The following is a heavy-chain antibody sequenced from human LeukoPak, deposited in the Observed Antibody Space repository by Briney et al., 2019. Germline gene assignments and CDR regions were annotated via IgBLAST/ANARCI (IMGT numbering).Heavy chain of an antibody. D-gene: IGHD3-10*01. CDR3: ARDRATYGPEYDD. J-gene: IGHJ4*02. CDR2: INPNSGDT. Sequence: EASVKVSCKASGYTFTDYFIHWVRQDPGQGLEWMAWINPNSGDTNCAQKFQGRVTMTRDTSITTAYMEVNSLRSDDTAVYYCARDRATYGPEYDDWGQGTLVTVSS. V-gene: IGHV1-2*02. CDR1: GYTFTDYF.